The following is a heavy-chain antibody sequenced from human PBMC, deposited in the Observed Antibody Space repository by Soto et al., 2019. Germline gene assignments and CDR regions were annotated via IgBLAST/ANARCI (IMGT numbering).Heavy chain of an antibody. CDR1: GGTFSSYT. D-gene: IGHD2-15*01. V-gene: IGHV1-69*02. CDR2: IISILGIA. J-gene: IGHJ5*02. CDR3: VRGRPCSGGSCYLNWFDP. Sequence: GASVKVSCKASGGTFSSYTISWVLQAPGQGLVRVGRIISILGIANYAQKFQGRVTITADKSTSTDYMELSRLRSEDTAVYYCVRGRPCSGGSCYLNWFDPWGQGTLVTVSS.